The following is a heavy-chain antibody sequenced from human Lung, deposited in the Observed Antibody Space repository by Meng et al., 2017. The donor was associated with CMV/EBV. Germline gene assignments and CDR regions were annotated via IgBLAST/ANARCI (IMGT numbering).Heavy chain of an antibody. Sequence: SXTLSLXCTVSGASISSYYWSWIRQPPGRGLEYIGFIYYSGSTNYNPSLRRPVIISIDTSKNQFSLKLSSVTTADTAVYYCARFSATGAYYYGMDVWGPGXTITVSS. CDR3: ARFSATGAYYYGMDV. V-gene: IGHV4-59*01. CDR1: GASISSYY. CDR2: IYYSGST. J-gene: IGHJ6*02. D-gene: IGHD1-1*01.